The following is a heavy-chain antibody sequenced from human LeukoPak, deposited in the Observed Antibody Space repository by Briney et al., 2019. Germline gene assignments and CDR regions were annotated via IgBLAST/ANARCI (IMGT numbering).Heavy chain of an antibody. CDR3: VPRIPYSSSWSTFDY. CDR2: ISSNGGST. V-gene: IGHV3-64D*06. Sequence: GGSLRLSCSASGFTFSSYAMHWVRQAPGKGLEYVSAISSNGGSTYYVDSVKGRFTISRDNSKNTLYLQMSSLRAEDTAVYYCVPRIPYSSSWSTFDYWGQGTLVTVSS. J-gene: IGHJ4*02. D-gene: IGHD6-13*01. CDR1: GFTFSSYA.